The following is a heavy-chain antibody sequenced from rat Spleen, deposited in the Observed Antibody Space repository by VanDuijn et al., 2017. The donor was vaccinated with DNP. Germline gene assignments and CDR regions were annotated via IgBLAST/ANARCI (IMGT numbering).Heavy chain of an antibody. CDR2: INKDSRTI. CDR3: VRERFGVDY. CDR1: GFNFNDYW. V-gene: IGHV4-2*01. D-gene: IGHD4-3*01. J-gene: IGHJ2*01. Sequence: EVKLVESGGGLVQPGRSLKLSCEASGFNFNDYWMGWVRQAPGKGLEWIAEINKDSRTIKYSPSLKDKLTISRDNAQNTVYLQISRLGSEDTAIYYCVRERFGVDYWGQGVMVTVSS.